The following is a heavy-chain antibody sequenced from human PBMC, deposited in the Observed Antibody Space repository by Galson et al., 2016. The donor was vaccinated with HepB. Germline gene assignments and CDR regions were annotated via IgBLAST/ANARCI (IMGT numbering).Heavy chain of an antibody. CDR1: GFTFSTYA. Sequence: SLRLSCAASGFTFSTYAMHWVRQAPGKGLEWVAVISYDGNKKYYAASVNGRFTIARDNSENTLYLQMHSLRAEDTAVYYCAKDEFLEGDYYYYGMDVWGQGALVTVSS. CDR2: ISYDGNKK. V-gene: IGHV3-30-3*01. J-gene: IGHJ6*02. CDR3: AKDEFLEGDYYYYGMDV. D-gene: IGHD3-3*01.